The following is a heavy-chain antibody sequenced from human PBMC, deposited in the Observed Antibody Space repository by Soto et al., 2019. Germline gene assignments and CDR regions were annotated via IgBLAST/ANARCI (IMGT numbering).Heavy chain of an antibody. CDR2: FSGSDDRR. V-gene: IGHV3-23*01. J-gene: IGHJ3*02. CDR1: GFTFSSSA. D-gene: IGHD3-9*01. CDR3: AKDLDILTGPDAFDI. Sequence: GGSLRLSCAASGFTFSSSAMSWVRQAPGKGLEWVSTFSGSDDRRYYTDSVKGRFTISRDNSKSTLYLQMNSLRAEDTAVYYCAKDLDILTGPDAFDIWGQGTMVTVSS.